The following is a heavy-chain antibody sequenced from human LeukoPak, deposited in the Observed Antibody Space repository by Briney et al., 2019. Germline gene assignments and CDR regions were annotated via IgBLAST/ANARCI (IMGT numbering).Heavy chain of an antibody. J-gene: IGHJ4*02. Sequence: SETLSLTCAVYGGSFSGYYWSWIRQPPGKGLEWIGEINHSGSTNYNPSLKSRVTISVDTSKNQFSLKLSSVTAADTAVYYCAKDGEGYSSSWSGGNFDYWGQGTLVTVSS. CDR3: AKDGEGYSSSWSGGNFDY. CDR2: INHSGST. D-gene: IGHD6-13*01. V-gene: IGHV4-34*01. CDR1: GGSFSGYY.